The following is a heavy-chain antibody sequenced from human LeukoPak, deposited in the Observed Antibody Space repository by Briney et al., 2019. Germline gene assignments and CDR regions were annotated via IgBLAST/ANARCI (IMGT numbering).Heavy chain of an antibody. D-gene: IGHD2-15*01. Sequence: PSETLSLTCTVSGGFISSYYWSWIRQPPGKGLEWIGNVFYSGSTNYNPSLKSRITISLDTSKNQFSLKLNSVTAGDTAVYHCVRGPLGVYSGGSCHRPLDSWVQGALVTVSS. CDR1: GGFISSYY. V-gene: IGHV4-59*01. J-gene: IGHJ4*02. CDR3: VRGPLGVYSGGSCHRPLDS. CDR2: VFYSGST.